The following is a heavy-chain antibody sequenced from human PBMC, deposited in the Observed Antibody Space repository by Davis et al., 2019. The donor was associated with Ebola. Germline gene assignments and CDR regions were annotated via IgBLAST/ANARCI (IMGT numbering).Heavy chain of an antibody. CDR2: ISGSGASP. CDR1: GFSITTYP. Sequence: GGSLRLSCAASGFSITTYPMNWVRQAPGKGLEWVSAISGSGASPYYADSVKGRFTISRDNPKNTLYLQMTSLRAEDTAVYYCANGNYDSSGYWGYWFDPWGQGTLVTVSS. D-gene: IGHD3-22*01. J-gene: IGHJ5*02. CDR3: ANGNYDSSGYWGYWFDP. V-gene: IGHV3-23*01.